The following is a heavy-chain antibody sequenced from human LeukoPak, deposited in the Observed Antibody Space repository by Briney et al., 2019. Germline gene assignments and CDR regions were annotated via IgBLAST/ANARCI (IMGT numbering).Heavy chain of an antibody. CDR2: IYYSGST. CDR1: GDSISSSNYH. D-gene: IGHD6-13*01. Sequence: SETLSLTCTVSGDSISSSNYHWGWIRQPPGKGLEWIGNIYYSGSTYYNPSLKSRVTISVDTSKSQFSLKLSSVTAADTAVYYCTRYSTVSGWFDPWGQGTLVTVDS. J-gene: IGHJ5*02. CDR3: TRYSTVSGWFDP. V-gene: IGHV4-39*01.